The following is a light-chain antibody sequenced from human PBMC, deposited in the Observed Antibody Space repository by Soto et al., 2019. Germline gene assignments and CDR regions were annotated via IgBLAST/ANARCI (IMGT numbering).Light chain of an antibody. CDR1: QTILLSSNNRNY. CDR2: WAS. Sequence: DIVMTQSPNPLPVSLGERATINCESSQTILLSSNNRNYLTWYQQKPGQPPRLLFYWASIRESGVPDRFSASGSGTYFTLTISSLQAEDVAVYYCQQYLSLPYTFGQGTKLEIK. CDR3: QQYLSLPYT. V-gene: IGKV4-1*01. J-gene: IGKJ2*01.